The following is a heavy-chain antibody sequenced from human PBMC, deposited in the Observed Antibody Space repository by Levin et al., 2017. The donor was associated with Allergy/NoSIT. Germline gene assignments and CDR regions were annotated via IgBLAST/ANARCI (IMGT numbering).Heavy chain of an antibody. CDR3: TRELPPTFPWGGAFDI. D-gene: IGHD2/OR15-2a*01. CDR1: GFSFSRSP. CDR2: VSYDGTKK. V-gene: IGHV3-30*04. J-gene: IGHJ3*02. Sequence: SCAASGFSFSRSPMDWVRQAPGKGLEWVAVVSYDGTKKDYADSVKGRFTISRDNSKNTLYLQMDSLRPEDTAVYYCTRELPPTFPWGGAFDIWGQGTMVTVFS.